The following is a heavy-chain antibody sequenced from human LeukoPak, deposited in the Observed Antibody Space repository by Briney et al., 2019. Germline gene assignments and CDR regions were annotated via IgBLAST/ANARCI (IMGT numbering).Heavy chain of an antibody. D-gene: IGHD6-13*01. J-gene: IGHJ4*02. CDR3: ARGPRILAAGSYYFDY. V-gene: IGHV3-11*01. Sequence: KPGGSLRLSCAASGFSFKDYYFSWIRQAPGKGLEWVSFINVNGGAMYYADFVKGRFTISRDSAKSSLYLEMNSLRVEDTAVYYCARGPRILAAGSYYFDYWGQGSLVTVSS. CDR2: INVNGGAM. CDR1: GFSFKDYY.